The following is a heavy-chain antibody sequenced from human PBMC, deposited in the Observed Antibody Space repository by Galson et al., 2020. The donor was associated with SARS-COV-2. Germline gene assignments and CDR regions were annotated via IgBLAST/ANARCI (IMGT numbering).Heavy chain of an antibody. Sequence: ASVKVSCKVSGYTLTELSMHWVRQAPGKGLEWMGGFDPEDGETIYAQKFQGRVTMTEDTSTDTAYMELSSLRSDDTAVYYCATSIAVAGTPDHYYYYYGMDVWGQGTTVTVSS. V-gene: IGHV1-24*01. CDR1: GYTLTELS. CDR2: FDPEDGET. D-gene: IGHD6-19*01. J-gene: IGHJ6*02. CDR3: ATSIAVAGTPDHYYYYYGMDV.